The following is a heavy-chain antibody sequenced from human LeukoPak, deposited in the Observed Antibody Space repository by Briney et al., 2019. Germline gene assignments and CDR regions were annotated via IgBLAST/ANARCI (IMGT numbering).Heavy chain of an antibody. CDR3: ARPGTEGWLDP. CDR2: IRSKPNNYAT. Sequence: GGSLKLSCVASGFSMSGTAMHWVRQAPGKGLEWVGRIRSKPNNYATEYAASVKGRFTFSGDDSKNTAYVDMTSLRTEDTAVYYCARPGTEGWLDPWGQGTLVTVSS. V-gene: IGHV3-73*01. D-gene: IGHD1-1*01. CDR1: GFSMSGTA. J-gene: IGHJ5*02.